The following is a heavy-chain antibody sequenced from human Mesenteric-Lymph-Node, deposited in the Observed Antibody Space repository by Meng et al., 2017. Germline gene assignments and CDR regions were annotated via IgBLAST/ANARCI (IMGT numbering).Heavy chain of an antibody. D-gene: IGHD2-2*02. CDR1: GFTFSNAW. Sequence: GESLKISCAASGFTFSNAWMTWVRQPPGKGPEWVGRIKSKTDGETTDYAAPVKGRFTISRDDSKNTLYLQINSLRTEDTAVYYCSILYTTVFYPGYWGQGTLVTVSS. CDR2: IKSKTDGETT. V-gene: IGHV3-15*01. J-gene: IGHJ4*02. CDR3: SILYTTVFYPGY.